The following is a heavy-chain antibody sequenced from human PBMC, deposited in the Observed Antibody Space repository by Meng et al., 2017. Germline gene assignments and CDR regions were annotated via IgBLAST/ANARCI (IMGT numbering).Heavy chain of an antibody. CDR3: ARDEDISAAGKLFGDY. Sequence: QVQLSQSGAELKMPGASVKCTCKPSGYDFTSYDIHWPRQAPGQGHEWRGRIDPNSGVTAYAHKFHGRVNVTGDTSISTAYMELRRLTSDDTAVYYCARDEDISAAGKLFGDYWGQGTLVTVSS. D-gene: IGHD6-13*01. CDR2: IDPNSGVT. CDR1: GYDFTSYD. J-gene: IGHJ4*02. V-gene: IGHV1-2*06.